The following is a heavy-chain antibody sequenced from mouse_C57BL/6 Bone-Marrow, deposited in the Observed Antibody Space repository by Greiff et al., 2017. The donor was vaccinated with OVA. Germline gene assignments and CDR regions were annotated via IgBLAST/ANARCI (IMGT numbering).Heavy chain of an antibody. D-gene: IGHD3-1*01. V-gene: IGHV5-6*01. CDR1: GFTFSSYG. CDR2: ISSGGSYT. CDR3: ARLSS. J-gene: IGHJ2*01. Sequence: EVQGVESGGDLVKPGGSLKLSCAASGFTFSSYGMSWVRQTPDKRLEWVATISSGGSYTYYPDSVKGRFTISRDNAKNTLYLQMSSLKSEDTAMYYCARLSSWGQGTTLTVSS.